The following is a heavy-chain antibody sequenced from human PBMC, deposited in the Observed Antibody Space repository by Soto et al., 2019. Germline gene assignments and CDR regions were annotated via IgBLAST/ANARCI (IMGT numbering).Heavy chain of an antibody. CDR2: ISSSSSYT. CDR3: ARYDLYDILTGYYDY. Sequence: RLSCAASGFTFSDYYMSWIRQASGKGLEWVSYISSSSSYTNYADSVKGRFTISRDNAKNSLYLQMNSLRAEDTAVYYCARYDLYDILTGYYDYWGQGTLVTVSS. D-gene: IGHD3-9*01. CDR1: GFTFSDYY. J-gene: IGHJ4*02. V-gene: IGHV3-11*06.